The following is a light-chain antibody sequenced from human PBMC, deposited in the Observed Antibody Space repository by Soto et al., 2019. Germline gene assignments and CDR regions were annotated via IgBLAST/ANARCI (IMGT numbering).Light chain of an antibody. CDR1: QSISSW. CDR3: QQYNSYPYT. J-gene: IGKJ2*01. Sequence: DIQMTQSPSTLSASVGDRVTITCRASQSISSWLAWYQQKPGKAPKLLIYKASSLQSGVPSRFSGTGSGTEFTLTISSLQPDDFATYFCQQYNSYPYTFGQGTKLEIK. V-gene: IGKV1-5*03. CDR2: KAS.